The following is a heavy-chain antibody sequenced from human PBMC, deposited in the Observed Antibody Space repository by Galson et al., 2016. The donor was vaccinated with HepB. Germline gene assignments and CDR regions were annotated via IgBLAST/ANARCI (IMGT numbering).Heavy chain of an antibody. V-gene: IGHV3-11*06. D-gene: IGHD6-19*01. CDR2: ITSSSSYT. CDR3: ARLPHSSAWLGAFDI. J-gene: IGHJ3*02. CDR1: GFTFSDYY. Sequence: SLRLSCAASGFTFSDYYMSWIRQAPGKGLEWVSFITSSSSYTNYADSVKGRFTISRDNAENSLYLQMNSLRAEDTAVYYCARLPHSSAWLGAFDIWGQGTMVTVSS.